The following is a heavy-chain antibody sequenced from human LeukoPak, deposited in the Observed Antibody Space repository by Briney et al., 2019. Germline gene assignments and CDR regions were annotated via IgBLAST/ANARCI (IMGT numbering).Heavy chain of an antibody. CDR3: ASRRRSSSWYYYYYYMDV. CDR1: GGTFSSYA. Sequence: GASVKVSCKASGGTFSSYAISWVRQAPGQGLEWMGGIIPIFGTANYAQKFQGRVTITADESTSTAYMELSSLRSEDTTVYYCASRRRSSSWYYYYYYMDVWGKGTTVTISS. D-gene: IGHD6-13*01. CDR2: IIPIFGTA. J-gene: IGHJ6*03. V-gene: IGHV1-69*13.